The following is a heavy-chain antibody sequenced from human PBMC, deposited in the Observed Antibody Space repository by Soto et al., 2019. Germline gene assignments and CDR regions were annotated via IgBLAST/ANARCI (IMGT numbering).Heavy chain of an antibody. V-gene: IGHV4-59*01. CDR3: ARGRLLDEAFDI. Sequence: QVQLQESGPGLVKPSETLSLTCTVSGGSISSYYWSWIRQPPGKGLEWIGYIYYSGSTNYNPSLRSRVTISVDTSKNRFSPKLSAVTAADTAVYYCARGRLLDEAFDIWGQGTMVTVSS. J-gene: IGHJ3*02. CDR2: IYYSGST. CDR1: GGSISSYY. D-gene: IGHD2-21*01.